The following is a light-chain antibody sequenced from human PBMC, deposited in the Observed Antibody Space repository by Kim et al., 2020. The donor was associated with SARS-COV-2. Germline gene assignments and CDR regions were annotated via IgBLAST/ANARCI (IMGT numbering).Light chain of an antibody. CDR1: SGLRSYA. Sequence: SVKLTCRLSSGLRSYAIEWHQQQPEKGPRFLMKLNSDGSHTKADGITDRFSGSSSGAERYLTISSLQSEDEADYYCQTWGTGILVFGGGTQLTVL. J-gene: IGLJ2*01. CDR3: QTWGTGILV. V-gene: IGLV4-69*01. CDR2: LNSDGSH.